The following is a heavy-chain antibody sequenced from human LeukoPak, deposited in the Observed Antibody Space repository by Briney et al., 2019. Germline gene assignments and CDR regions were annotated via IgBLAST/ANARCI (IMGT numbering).Heavy chain of an antibody. D-gene: IGHD3-3*01. CDR2: INTDASRT. CDR3: ARARVFWSGSPF. CDR1: GFTFSDYW. Sequence: PGGSLRLSCAASGFTFSDYWMYWVRQAPGKGLVWVSLINTDASRTTYADSVKGRFTISRDSAKNTLYLQMNSLRAEDTAVYYCARARVFWSGSPFWGQGTLVTVSS. V-gene: IGHV3-74*03. J-gene: IGHJ4*02.